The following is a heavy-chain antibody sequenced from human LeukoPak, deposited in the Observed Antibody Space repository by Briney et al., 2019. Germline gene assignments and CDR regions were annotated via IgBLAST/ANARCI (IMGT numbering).Heavy chain of an antibody. D-gene: IGHD3-10*01. CDR2: IFTSGIA. CDR3: AREISGTYYNPLGYMDV. CDR1: GGSIGIYY. Sequence: SETLSLTCTVSGGSIGIYYWNWIRQPAGKGLEWIGRIFTSGIANYNPSLKSRVTMSVDTSKNQFSLNLSSVTAAGTAMYYCAREISGTYYNPLGYMDVWGKGTTVTVSS. V-gene: IGHV4-4*07. J-gene: IGHJ6*03.